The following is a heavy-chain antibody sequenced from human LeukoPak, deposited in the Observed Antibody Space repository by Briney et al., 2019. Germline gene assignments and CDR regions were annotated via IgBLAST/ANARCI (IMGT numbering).Heavy chain of an antibody. CDR2: ISGSGSSI. J-gene: IGHJ4*02. CDR1: GFIFSSYG. Sequence: GGSLRLSCAASGFIFSSYGLAWIRQAPGKGLAWVSGISGSGSSIDYADSVKGRFTISRDNSKNTVDLQMNSLRAEDTAIYYCARYFSMVRGVFDSWGQGALVTASS. V-gene: IGHV3-23*01. D-gene: IGHD3-10*01. CDR3: ARYFSMVRGVFDS.